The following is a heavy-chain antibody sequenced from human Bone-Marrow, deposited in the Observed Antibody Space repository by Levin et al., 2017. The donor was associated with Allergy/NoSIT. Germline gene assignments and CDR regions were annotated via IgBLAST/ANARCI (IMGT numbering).Heavy chain of an antibody. J-gene: IGHJ5*01. V-gene: IGHV3-48*03. CDR1: GFIFSTYE. CDR2: ISSSSTTI. D-gene: IGHD6-13*01. CDR3: ARGRYCTGSSCPTHWFDS. Sequence: PGGSLRLSCGASGFIFSTYEMNWVRQSPEKGLEWISYISSSSTTIHYSDSVKGRFTVSRDNAKSSLSLQMDSLRAEDTGLYYCARGRYCTGSSCPTHWFDSWGQGTLVTVSS.